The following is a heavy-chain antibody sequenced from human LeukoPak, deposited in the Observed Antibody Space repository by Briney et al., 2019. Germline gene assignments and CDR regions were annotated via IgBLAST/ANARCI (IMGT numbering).Heavy chain of an antibody. Sequence: GGSLRLSCSASGFTFSSYAMHWVRQAPGKGLEYVSAISSNGGSTYYADSVKGRFTISRDDSKNTLYLQMSSLRAEDTAVYYCVTRGGNIAVAGTGAFDIWGQGTMVTVSS. V-gene: IGHV3-64D*06. J-gene: IGHJ3*02. CDR2: ISSNGGST. CDR3: VTRGGNIAVAGTGAFDI. CDR1: GFTFSSYA. D-gene: IGHD6-19*01.